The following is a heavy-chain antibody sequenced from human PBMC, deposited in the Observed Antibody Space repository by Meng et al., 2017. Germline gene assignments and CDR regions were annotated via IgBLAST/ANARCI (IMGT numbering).Heavy chain of an antibody. V-gene: IGHV1-46*01. Sequence: VALVPAGVEGKKPGALVKISCKASGYTVTSYYIHWVRQPPGQGLEWMGIINPSGGSTSYAQKFQGRVTMTRDTSTSTVYMELSSLRSEDTAVYYCARDWYDSSGYYLVWGQGTLVTVSS. CDR3: ARDWYDSSGYYLV. J-gene: IGHJ4*02. D-gene: IGHD3-22*01. CDR2: INPSGGST. CDR1: GYTVTSYY.